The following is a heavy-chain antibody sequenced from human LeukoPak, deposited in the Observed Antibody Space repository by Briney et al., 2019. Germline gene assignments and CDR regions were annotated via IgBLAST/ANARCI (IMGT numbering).Heavy chain of an antibody. V-gene: IGHV1-2*02. D-gene: IGHD6-13*01. CDR1: GYTFTGYY. J-gene: IGHJ5*02. CDR3: ARGQTAAGTNWFDP. CDR2: INPNSGGT. Sequence: ASVKVSCKASGYTFTGYYMHWVRQAPGQGLEWMGWINPNSGGTNYAQKFQGRVTMTRDTSISTAYMELSRLRSDDTAVYYCARGQTAAGTNWFDPWGQGTLVTVSS.